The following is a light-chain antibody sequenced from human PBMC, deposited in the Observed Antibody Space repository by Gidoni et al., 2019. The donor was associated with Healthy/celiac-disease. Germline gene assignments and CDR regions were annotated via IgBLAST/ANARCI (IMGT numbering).Light chain of an antibody. CDR1: QSFSSSY. Sequence: VLTQSPGTLSLSPGERATLSCRASQSFSSSYLAWYQQKPGQAPRLLIYGASSRATGIPDRFSGSGSGTDFTLTISRLEPEDFAVYYCQQYGSSPPITFGQXTRLEIK. J-gene: IGKJ5*01. CDR3: QQYGSSPPIT. V-gene: IGKV3-20*01. CDR2: GAS.